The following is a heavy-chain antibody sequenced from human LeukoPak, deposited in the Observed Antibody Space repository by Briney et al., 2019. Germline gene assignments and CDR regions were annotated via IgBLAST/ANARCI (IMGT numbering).Heavy chain of an antibody. Sequence: QAGGSLRLSCAASGFTFSSYAMSWVRQAPGKGLEWVSAISVSGNTYHADSVKGRFTISRDSYKNTLYLQMNSLRAEDAAVYYCAKAPVTTCSGAYCYPFDYWGQGTLVTVSS. V-gene: IGHV3-23*01. CDR2: ISVSGNT. J-gene: IGHJ4*02. D-gene: IGHD2-15*01. CDR3: AKAPVTTCSGAYCYPFDY. CDR1: GFTFSSYA.